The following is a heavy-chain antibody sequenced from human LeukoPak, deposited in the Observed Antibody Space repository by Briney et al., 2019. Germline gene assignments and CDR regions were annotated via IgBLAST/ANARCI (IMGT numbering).Heavy chain of an antibody. V-gene: IGHV1-69*05. CDR3: ARGIVLRNYYYDSSGQTSLDY. CDR2: IIPIFGTA. D-gene: IGHD3-22*01. J-gene: IGHJ4*02. CDR1: GGTFSSYA. Sequence: SVKVSCKASGGTFSSYAISWVLQAPGQGLEWMGGIIPIFGTANYAQKFQGRVTITTDESTSTAYMELSSLRSEDTAVYYCARGIVLRNYYYDSSGQTSLDYWGQGTLVTVSS.